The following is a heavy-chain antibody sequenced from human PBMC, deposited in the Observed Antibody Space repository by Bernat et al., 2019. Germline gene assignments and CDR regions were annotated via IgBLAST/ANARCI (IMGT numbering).Heavy chain of an antibody. J-gene: IGHJ3*02. D-gene: IGHD6-19*01. CDR1: GFTFSSYA. CDR3: AKDRKQWLVRTPSAFDI. CDR2: ISGSGGST. V-gene: IGHV3-23*04. Sequence: EVQLVESGGGLVQPGGSLRLSCAASGFTFSSYAMSWVRQAPGKGLEWVSAISGSGGSTYYADSVKGRFTISRDNSKNTLYLQMNSLRAEDTAVYYCAKDRKQWLVRTPSAFDIWGQGTMVTVSS.